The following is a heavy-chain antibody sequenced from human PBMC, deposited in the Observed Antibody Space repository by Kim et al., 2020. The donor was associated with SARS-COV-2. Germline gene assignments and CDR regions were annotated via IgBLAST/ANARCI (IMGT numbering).Heavy chain of an antibody. CDR2: ISSSGSTI. CDR3: ARNGYYYDSSGYYSDI. J-gene: IGHJ3*02. V-gene: IGHV3-11*01. D-gene: IGHD3-22*01. Sequence: GGSLRLSCAASGFTFSDYYMSWIRQAPGKGLEWVSYISSSGSTIYYADSVKGRFTISRDNAKNSLYLQMNSLRAEDTAVYYCARNGYYYDSSGYYSDIWGQGTMVTVSS. CDR1: GFTFSDYY.